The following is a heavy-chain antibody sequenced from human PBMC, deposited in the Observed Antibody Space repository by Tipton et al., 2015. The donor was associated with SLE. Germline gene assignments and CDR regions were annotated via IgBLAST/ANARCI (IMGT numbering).Heavy chain of an antibody. J-gene: IGHJ3*02. D-gene: IGHD4-17*01. CDR1: GEPFDTYY. CDR2: IYTSGST. CDR3: AITTADAFDI. V-gene: IGHV4-4*09. Sequence: TLSLTCAVFGEPFDTYYWTWFRQPPGKGLEWIGYIYTSGSTNYNPSLKSRVTISVDTSKNQFSLKLSSVTAADTAVYYCAITTADAFDIWGQGTMVTVSS.